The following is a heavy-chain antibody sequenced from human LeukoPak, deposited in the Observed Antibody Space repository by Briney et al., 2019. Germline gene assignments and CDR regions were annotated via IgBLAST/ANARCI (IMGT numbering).Heavy chain of an antibody. Sequence: GGSLRLSCTVSGFTVSSNSMSWVRQAPGKGLEWVSFIYSGGNTHYSDSVKGRFTISRDNSKNTLYLQVYSLRAEDTAEYYCARSGLNRFDSWGQGTLVTVSS. CDR1: GFTVSSNS. CDR2: IYSGGNT. CDR3: ARSGLNRFDS. D-gene: IGHD2-15*01. V-gene: IGHV3-53*01. J-gene: IGHJ4*02.